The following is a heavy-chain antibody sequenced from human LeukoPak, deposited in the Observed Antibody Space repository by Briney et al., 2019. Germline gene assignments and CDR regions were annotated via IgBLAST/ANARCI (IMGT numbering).Heavy chain of an antibody. CDR3: AKDRSIGTYYTFDH. D-gene: IGHD1-26*01. V-gene: IGHV3-23*01. J-gene: IGHJ4*02. CDR2: ISASAAMT. CDR1: GFTFEDYG. Sequence: GGSLRLSCAASGFTFEDYGMSWVRQVPGKGLEWVSSISASAAMTYYADSVKGRFTVSRDNSNNRLYLHMSGLTAADTAVYYCAKDRSIGTYYTFDHWGQGSLVTVSS.